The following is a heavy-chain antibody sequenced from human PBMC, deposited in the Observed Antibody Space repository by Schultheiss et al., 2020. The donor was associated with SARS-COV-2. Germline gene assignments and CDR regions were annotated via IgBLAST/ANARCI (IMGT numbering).Heavy chain of an antibody. Sequence: GGSLRLSCAASGFTVSSNYMSWVRQAPGKGLQWVSAISGSGGSTYYADSVKGRFTISRDNSKNTLYLQMNSLRAEDTAVYYCAKWTPLPFPPDITGTTLGFDYWGQGTLVTVSS. CDR2: ISGSGGST. CDR1: GFTVSSNY. J-gene: IGHJ4*02. D-gene: IGHD1-7*01. V-gene: IGHV3-23*01. CDR3: AKWTPLPFPPDITGTTLGFDY.